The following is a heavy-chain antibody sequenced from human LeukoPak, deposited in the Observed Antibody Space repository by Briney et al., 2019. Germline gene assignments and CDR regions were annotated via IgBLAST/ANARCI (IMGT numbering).Heavy chain of an antibody. V-gene: IGHV3-64D*09. Sequence: GGSRRLSCSASGFTFNSYPVHWVGQAPGKGLEYVSGISRNGGSTYYADSVTGRLTLSRDNSKNTLYLQMSSLRAEDTAVYYCVKESGFMVAPNSAFDIWGQETRDTVSS. CDR1: GFTFNSYP. D-gene: IGHD4/OR15-4a*01. J-gene: IGHJ3*02. CDR2: ISRNGGST. CDR3: VKESGFMVAPNSAFDI.